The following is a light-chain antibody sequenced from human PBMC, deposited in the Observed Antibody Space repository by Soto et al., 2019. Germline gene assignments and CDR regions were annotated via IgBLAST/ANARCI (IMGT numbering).Light chain of an antibody. CDR1: ESVGFS. CDR2: GAS. J-gene: IGKJ1*01. V-gene: IGKV3-15*01. Sequence: VLTQSPVTLSVSPGERATLSCRASESVGFSLAWFQQKPGQAPRLLIYGASNRATGIPVRFSGSGSGTEFTLTISSLQSEDLAVYFCQQYYDWRTFGQGTKVQI. CDR3: QQYYDWRT.